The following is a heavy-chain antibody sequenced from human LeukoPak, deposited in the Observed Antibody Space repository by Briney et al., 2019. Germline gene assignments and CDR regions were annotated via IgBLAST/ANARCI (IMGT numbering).Heavy chain of an antibody. CDR3: TKGTIWLPFDY. CDR2: IWYDGSNK. D-gene: IGHD5-18*01. V-gene: IGHV3-33*06. Sequence: PGRSLRLSCAASGFTFSSYGMHWVRQAPGKGLEWVAVIWYDGSNKYYADSVKGRFTISRDNSKNTLYLQMNSLRAEDTAVYYCTKGTIWLPFDYWGQGTLVTVSS. J-gene: IGHJ4*02. CDR1: GFTFSSYG.